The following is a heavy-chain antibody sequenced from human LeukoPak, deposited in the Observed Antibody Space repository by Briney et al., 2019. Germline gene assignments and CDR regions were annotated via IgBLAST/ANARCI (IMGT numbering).Heavy chain of an antibody. J-gene: IGHJ4*02. CDR1: GLTFSSYS. D-gene: IGHD2-2*01. CDR3: ARDTKYAFDN. Sequence: GGSLSLSCAASGLTFSSYSMNWVRQAPGKGLEWISYIGISSGNTKYADSVKGRFTISGDKAKNSVYLQMNSLRVEDTAVYYCARDTKYAFDNWGQGTLVTVSS. V-gene: IGHV3-48*01. CDR2: IGISSGNT.